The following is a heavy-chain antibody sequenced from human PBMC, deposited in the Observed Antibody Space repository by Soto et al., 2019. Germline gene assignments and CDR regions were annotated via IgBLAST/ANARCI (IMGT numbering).Heavy chain of an antibody. D-gene: IGHD3-22*01. CDR2: IKSKTDGGTT. J-gene: IGHJ4*02. V-gene: IGHV3-15*07. CDR1: FFTFSNAW. Sequence: SLRLSCSSSFFTFSNAWMNWVRQAPWKGLEWVGRIKSKTDGGTTDYAAPVKGRFTISRDDSKNTLYLQMNSLKTEDTAVYYCTTDLSYDSSLWGQGTLVTVSS. CDR3: TTDLSYDSSL.